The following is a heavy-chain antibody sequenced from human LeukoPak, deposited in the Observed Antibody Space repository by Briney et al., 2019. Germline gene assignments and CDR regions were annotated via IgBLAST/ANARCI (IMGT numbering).Heavy chain of an antibody. V-gene: IGHV1-18*01. CDR1: GYTFTSYG. CDR3: ARDRYCSGGSCLDYYYYYYMDV. CDR2: ISAYNGNT. D-gene: IGHD2-15*01. Sequence: GASVKVSCKASGYTFTSYGISRVRQAPGQGLEWMGWISAYNGNTNYAQKLQGRVTMTTDTSTSTAYMELRSLRSDDTAVYYCARDRYCSGGSCLDYYYYYYMDVWGKGTTVTVSS. J-gene: IGHJ6*03.